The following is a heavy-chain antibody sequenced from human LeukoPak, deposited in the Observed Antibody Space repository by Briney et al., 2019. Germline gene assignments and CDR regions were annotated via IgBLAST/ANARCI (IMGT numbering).Heavy chain of an antibody. CDR2: ISGDSSGHYI. V-gene: IGHV3-21*01. CDR3: TREGGVGP. CDR1: GFSFSLYS. Sequence: KTGGSLRLSCVASGFSFSLYSMNWVRQAPGKGLKWVSTISGDSSGHYIDYADSVKGRFTISRDNATNSVFLQMSGLRDDDTAVDYCTREGGVGPWGQGTLVSVSS. D-gene: IGHD3-16*01. J-gene: IGHJ5*02.